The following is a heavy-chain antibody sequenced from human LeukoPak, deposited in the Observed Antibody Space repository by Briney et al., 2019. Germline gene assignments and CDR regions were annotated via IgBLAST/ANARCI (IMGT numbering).Heavy chain of an antibody. Sequence: GGSLRLSCTASGFTFESYSMTWVRQAPGKGLEWVANIKHDGSETYYVDSVRGRFSVSRDNAKNSVHLQMNSLRAEDTGVYFCARHNWYQFDYWGQGTLVTASS. D-gene: IGHD1-1*01. J-gene: IGHJ4*02. CDR3: ARHNWYQFDY. CDR2: IKHDGSET. V-gene: IGHV3-7*01. CDR1: GFTFESYS.